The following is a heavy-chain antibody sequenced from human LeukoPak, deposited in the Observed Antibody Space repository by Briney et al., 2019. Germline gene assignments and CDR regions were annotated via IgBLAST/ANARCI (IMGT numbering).Heavy chain of an antibody. J-gene: IGHJ4*02. CDR1: GGSLSSYY. Sequence: SETLSLTCTVSGGSLSSYYWSWIRQPPGKGLEWIGYIYTSGSTNYNPSLKSRVTISVDTSKNQFSLKLSSVTAADRVVYYCARAAAGTFDYWGQGTLVTVSS. D-gene: IGHD6-13*01. V-gene: IGHV4-4*09. CDR2: IYTSGST. CDR3: ARAAAGTFDY.